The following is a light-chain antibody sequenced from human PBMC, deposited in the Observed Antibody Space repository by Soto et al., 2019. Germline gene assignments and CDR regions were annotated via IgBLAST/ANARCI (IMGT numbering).Light chain of an antibody. CDR2: SSY. V-gene: IGLV1-44*01. Sequence: QSVLTQPPSVSGTPGQRVTISCSGSSSNLGSNTVNWYQQFPGTAPRLLIYSSYQRPSGVPDRFSGSQSGTSASLAISGLQSDDEADYYCAAWDDSLKAIFGGGTKLTVL. CDR3: AAWDDSLKAI. J-gene: IGLJ2*01. CDR1: SSNLGSNT.